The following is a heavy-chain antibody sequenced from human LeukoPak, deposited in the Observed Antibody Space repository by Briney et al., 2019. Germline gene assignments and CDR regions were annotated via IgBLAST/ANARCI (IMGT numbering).Heavy chain of an antibody. CDR2: IYYSGST. V-gene: IGHV4-59*08. CDR3: VRHPNYYYYYMDV. CDR1: GGSISSYY. J-gene: IGHJ6*03. Sequence: SETLSLTCTVSGGSISSYYWSWIRQPPGKGLEWIGYIYYSGSTNYNPSLKSRVTISVDTSKNQLPLKLNSVTAADTAVYYCVRHPNYYYYYMDVWGKGTTVTISS.